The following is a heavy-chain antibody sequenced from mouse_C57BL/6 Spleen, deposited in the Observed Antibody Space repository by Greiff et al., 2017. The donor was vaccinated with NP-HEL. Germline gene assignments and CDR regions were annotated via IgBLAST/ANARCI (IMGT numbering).Heavy chain of an antibody. V-gene: IGHV1-64*01. CDR2: IHPNSGST. CDR1: GYTFTSYW. J-gene: IGHJ3*01. Sequence: VQLQQPGAELVKPGASVKLSCKASGYTFTSYWMHWVKQRPGQGLEWIGMIHPNSGSTNYNEKFKSKATLTVDKSSSTAYMQLSSLTSEDSAVYYCARGDYGSSWFAYWGQETLVTVSA. CDR3: ARGDYGSSWFAY. D-gene: IGHD1-1*01.